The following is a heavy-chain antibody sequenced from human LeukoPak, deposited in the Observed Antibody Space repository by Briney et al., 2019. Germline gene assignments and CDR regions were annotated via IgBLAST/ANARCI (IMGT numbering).Heavy chain of an antibody. D-gene: IGHD5-12*01. V-gene: IGHV3-53*01. CDR3: ARGDYSGYDFDY. Sequence: GVSLRLSCAASGFTVSSNYMSWVRQAPGKGLEWVSFIYSGGNTYYADSVRGRFTISRDNSKNTLYLQMNSLRAEDTAVYYCARGDYSGYDFDYWGQGTLVTVSS. CDR2: IYSGGNT. CDR1: GFTVSSNY. J-gene: IGHJ4*02.